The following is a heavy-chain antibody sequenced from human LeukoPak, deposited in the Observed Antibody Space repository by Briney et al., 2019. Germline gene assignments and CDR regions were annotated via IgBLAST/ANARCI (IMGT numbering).Heavy chain of an antibody. D-gene: IGHD5-24*01. V-gene: IGHV3-11*01. CDR3: ARGDVEMASDY. CDR1: GFTFSSYA. CDR2: IGSSGSTI. J-gene: IGHJ4*02. Sequence: GGSLRLSCAASGFTFSSYAMSWIRQAPGKGLEWVSYIGSSGSTIYYADSVKGRFTISRDNAKNSLYLQMNSLRAEDTAVYYCARGDVEMASDYWGQGTLVTVSS.